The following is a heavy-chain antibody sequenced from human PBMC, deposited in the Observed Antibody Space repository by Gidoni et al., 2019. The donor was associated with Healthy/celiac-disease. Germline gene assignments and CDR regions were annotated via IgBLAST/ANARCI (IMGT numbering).Heavy chain of an antibody. V-gene: IGHV3-43*01. J-gene: IGHJ6*02. CDR1: GFTFDDYT. D-gene: IGHD2-21*02. CDR3: AKDSGCGGDCPKLNYYYGMDV. Sequence: EVQLVESGGVVVQPGGSLRLSCAASGFTFDDYTMHWVRQAPGKGLEWVSLISWDGGSTYYADSVKGRFTISRDNSKNSLYLQMNSLRTEDTALYYCAKDSGCGGDCPKLNYYYGMDVWGQGTTVTVSS. CDR2: ISWDGGST.